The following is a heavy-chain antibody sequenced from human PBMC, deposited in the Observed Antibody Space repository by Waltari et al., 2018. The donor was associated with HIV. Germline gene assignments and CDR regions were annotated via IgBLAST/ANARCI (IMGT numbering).Heavy chain of an antibody. Sequence: QVPLVESGGGVVQPGRSLRLSCAAAGFTFSSYGLPWVRQAPGQGLEWVAVIWYDGSNKYYADSVKGRFTISRDNSKNTLYLQMNSLRAEDTAVYYCARVRAATYYYYYGMDVWGQGTTVTVSS. CDR1: GFTFSSYG. D-gene: IGHD2-15*01. V-gene: IGHV3-33*01. CDR3: ARVRAATYYYYYGMDV. J-gene: IGHJ6*02. CDR2: IWYDGSNK.